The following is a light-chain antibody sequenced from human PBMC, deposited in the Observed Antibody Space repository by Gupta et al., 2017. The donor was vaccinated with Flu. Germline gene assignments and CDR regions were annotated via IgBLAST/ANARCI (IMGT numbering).Light chain of an antibody. Sequence: QSALPQPPSASGSPGPPVTISCTGTSSYVGGYNYVSWYQPYPGKAPKLMIYDVTKRPSGVHERFFGSKSGNTAALTVSRLQAEDEAEYYCSSLGGNNTYLVFGGGTKLTVL. CDR3: SSLGGNNTYLV. J-gene: IGLJ2*01. V-gene: IGLV2-8*01. CDR1: SSYVGGYNY. CDR2: DVT.